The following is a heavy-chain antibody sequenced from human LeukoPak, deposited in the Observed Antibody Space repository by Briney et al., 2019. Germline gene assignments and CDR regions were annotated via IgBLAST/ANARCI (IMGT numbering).Heavy chain of an antibody. D-gene: IGHD3-22*01. J-gene: IGHJ2*01. Sequence: PGRSLRLSCAASGFTFSTYGMHWVRQAPGKGLEWVAVIWYDGSNKYYADSVKGRFTISRGNAKNSLYLQMNSLRAEDTAVYYCAREGSSGYSGYFDLWGRGTLVTVSS. CDR1: GFTFSTYG. V-gene: IGHV3-33*01. CDR3: AREGSSGYSGYFDL. CDR2: IWYDGSNK.